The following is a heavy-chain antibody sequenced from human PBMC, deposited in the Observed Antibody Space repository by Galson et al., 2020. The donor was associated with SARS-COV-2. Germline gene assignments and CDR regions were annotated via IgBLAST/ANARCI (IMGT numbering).Heavy chain of an antibody. CDR2: IYSVGST. D-gene: IGHD3-10*01. V-gene: IGHV3-53*01. Sequence: GESLKISCAASGFTVSSNYMSWVRQAPGKGLECVSVIYSVGSTYYADSVKGRFTISRDNSKNTLYLQMNSLRAEDTAVYYCAREAGRGAANSECCYGMEGWGQGTTVTVS. CDR3: AREAGRGAANSECCYGMEG. CDR1: GFTVSSNY. J-gene: IGHJ6*02.